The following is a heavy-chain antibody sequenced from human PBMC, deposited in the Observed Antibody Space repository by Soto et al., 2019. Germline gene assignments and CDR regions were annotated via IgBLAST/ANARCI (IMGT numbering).Heavy chain of an antibody. J-gene: IGHJ6*02. Sequence: GGSLRLSCAASGFTFSSYAMHWVRQAPGKGLEWVAVISYDGSNKYYADSVKGRFTISRDNSKNTLYLQMNGLRAEDTAVYYCAGYYYGMDVWGQGTTVTVSS. CDR3: AGYYYGMDV. CDR1: GFTFSSYA. V-gene: IGHV3-30-3*01. CDR2: ISYDGSNK.